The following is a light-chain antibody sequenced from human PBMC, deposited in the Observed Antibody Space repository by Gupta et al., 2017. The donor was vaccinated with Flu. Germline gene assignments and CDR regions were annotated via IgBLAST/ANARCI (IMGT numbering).Light chain of an antibody. Sequence: PSSLSASVGDRITITCQANEDIRNSLNWYQHKPGKAPELLVYSTSYLESGVPSRFSGSGSGTDFTFTISSVQPEDAATYYCQQDESVPLAFGGGTRVEIK. CDR1: EDIRNS. CDR3: QQDESVPLA. V-gene: IGKV1-33*01. CDR2: STS. J-gene: IGKJ4*01.